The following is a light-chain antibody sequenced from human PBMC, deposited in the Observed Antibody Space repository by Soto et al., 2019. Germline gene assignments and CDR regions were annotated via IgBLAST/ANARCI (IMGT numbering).Light chain of an antibody. V-gene: IGKV3-11*01. CDR3: QHRSNWPRT. CDR2: DAF. Sequence: EIVLTQSPATLSLSPGERATLSCRASQRVGSLLAWYQQKPGQAPRLLIYDAFNRATGIPARFSGSGSGTDFTLTISSLEPEDFAVYYCQHRSNWPRTFGQGTKVEIK. J-gene: IGKJ1*01. CDR1: QRVGSL.